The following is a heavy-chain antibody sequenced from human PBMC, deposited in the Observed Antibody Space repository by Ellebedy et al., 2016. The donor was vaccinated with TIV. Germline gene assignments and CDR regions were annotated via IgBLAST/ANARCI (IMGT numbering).Heavy chain of an antibody. J-gene: IGHJ4*02. CDR3: ARGKATSGLAS. Sequence: ASVKVSXXASGYTFTAYYIHWVRQAPGQGLEWMGWINPYSGGTNFAQKFQGRVTMASDTSITTAYMELSSLISADTAVYYCARGKATSGLASWGQGTLVTVSS. V-gene: IGHV1-2*02. CDR1: GYTFTAYY. CDR2: INPYSGGT.